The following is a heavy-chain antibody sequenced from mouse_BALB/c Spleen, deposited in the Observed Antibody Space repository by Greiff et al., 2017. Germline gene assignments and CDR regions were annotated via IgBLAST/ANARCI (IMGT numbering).Heavy chain of an antibody. J-gene: IGHJ4*01. CDR1: GFTFSDFY. CDR2: SRNKANDYTT. V-gene: IGHV7-1*02. Sequence: EVTLVESGGGLVQPGGSLRLSCATSGFTFSDFYMEWVRQPPGKRLEWIAASRNKANDYTTEYSASVKGRFIVSRDTSQSILYLQMNALRAEDTAIYYCARDAYYRYGRAMDYWGQGTSVTVSS. D-gene: IGHD2-14*01. CDR3: ARDAYYRYGRAMDY.